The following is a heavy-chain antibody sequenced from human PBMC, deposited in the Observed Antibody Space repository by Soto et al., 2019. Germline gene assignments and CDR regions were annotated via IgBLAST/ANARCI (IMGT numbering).Heavy chain of an antibody. CDR1: GYTFTAYD. CDR3: ARDKGYHFWSGLNLYGMDV. Sequence: GASVKVSCKASGYTFTAYDMHWVRQAPGQGLEWMGWINPNSGGTNYAQKFQGWVTMTRDTSISTAYMELSRLRSDDTAVYYCARDKGYHFWSGLNLYGMDVWGQGTTVTVSS. D-gene: IGHD3-3*01. CDR2: INPNSGGT. J-gene: IGHJ6*02. V-gene: IGHV1-2*04.